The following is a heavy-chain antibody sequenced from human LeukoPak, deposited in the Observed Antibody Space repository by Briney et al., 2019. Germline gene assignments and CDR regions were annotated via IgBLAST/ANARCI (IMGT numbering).Heavy chain of an antibody. CDR2: IYHSGST. J-gene: IGHJ4*02. V-gene: IGHV4-38-2*01. D-gene: IGHD6-19*01. CDR3: ARQIAVAFDY. Sequence: SETLSLTCAVSGYSISSGYYWGWTRQPPGKGLEWIGSIYHSGSTYYNPSLKSRVTISVDTSKNQFSLKLSSVTAADTAVYYCARQIAVAFDYWGQGTLVTVSS. CDR1: GYSISSGYY.